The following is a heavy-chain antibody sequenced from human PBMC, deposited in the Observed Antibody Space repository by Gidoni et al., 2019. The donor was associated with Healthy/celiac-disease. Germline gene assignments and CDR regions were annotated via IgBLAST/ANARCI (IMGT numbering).Heavy chain of an antibody. CDR1: GYTFTSYA. J-gene: IGHJ4*02. Sequence: QVQLVQSGAEVKKPGASVKGSCKASGYTFTSYAMHWVRQAPGQRLEWMGWINAGNGNTKYSQKFQGRVTITSDTSASTAYMELSSLRSEDTAVYYCARGFSTIFGVVITEFDYWGQGTLVTVSS. D-gene: IGHD3-3*01. CDR3: ARGFSTIFGVVITEFDY. V-gene: IGHV1-3*01. CDR2: INAGNGNT.